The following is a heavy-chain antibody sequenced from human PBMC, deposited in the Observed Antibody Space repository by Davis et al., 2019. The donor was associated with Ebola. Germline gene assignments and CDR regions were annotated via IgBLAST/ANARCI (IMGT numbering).Heavy chain of an antibody. CDR1: GYTFTSYY. CDR2: INPSGGST. Sequence: AASVKVSCKASGYTFTSYYMHWVRQAPGQGLEWMGIINPSGGSTSYAQKFQGRVTMTRDTSISTAYMELSRLRSDDTAVYYCARGVYQLNHWGQGTLVTVSS. D-gene: IGHD2-2*01. J-gene: IGHJ5*02. CDR3: ARGVYQLNH. V-gene: IGHV1-46*01.